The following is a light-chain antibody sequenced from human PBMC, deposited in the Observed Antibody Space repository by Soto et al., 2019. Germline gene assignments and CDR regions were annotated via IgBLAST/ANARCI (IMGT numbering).Light chain of an antibody. J-gene: IGKJ1*01. Sequence: DTQMTQSPSTLSASVGDRVTIICRASQSISSWLAWYQQKPGQAPKLLIYKASSLESGAASRFSGSGSGTEFTLTISNLQPDDFATYYCQQYISYPWTFGQGTKVDIK. CDR1: QSISSW. CDR3: QQYISYPWT. CDR2: KAS. V-gene: IGKV1-5*03.